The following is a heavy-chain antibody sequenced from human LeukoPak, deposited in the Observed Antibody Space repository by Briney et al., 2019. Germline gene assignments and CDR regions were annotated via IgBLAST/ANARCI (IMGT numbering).Heavy chain of an antibody. J-gene: IGHJ6*02. CDR1: GGTFSSYA. V-gene: IGHV1-69*13. Sequence: SVKVSCKASGGTFSSYAISWVRQAPGQGLEWMGGIIPIFGTANYAQKFQGRVTITADESTSTAYMELSSLRSEDTAVYYCARTTPYVRVPYYYYGMDVWGQGTTVTVSS. D-gene: IGHD1-14*01. CDR3: ARTTPYVRVPYYYYGMDV. CDR2: IIPIFGTA.